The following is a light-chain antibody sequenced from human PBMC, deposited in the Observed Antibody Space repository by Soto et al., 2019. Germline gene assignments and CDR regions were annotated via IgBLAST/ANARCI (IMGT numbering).Light chain of an antibody. CDR2: DVD. V-gene: IGLV2-11*01. J-gene: IGLJ2*01. CDR3: CSYADTYVE. CDR1: SNYIGPYNY. Sequence: QSVLTQPRSVSGSPGQSVAISCTGISNYIGPYNYVSWYQQHPGKAPKLIIYDVDKRPSGVPYRFSGSKSGDTASLTISGLQPDDEAEYYCCSYADTYVELGGGTKVTVL.